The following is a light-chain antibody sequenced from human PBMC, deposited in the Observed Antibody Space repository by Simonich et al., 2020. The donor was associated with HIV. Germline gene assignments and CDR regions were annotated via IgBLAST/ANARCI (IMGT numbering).Light chain of an antibody. J-gene: IGKJ1*01. V-gene: IGKV4-1*01. CDR3: QQYNYWSPT. CDR1: PSVLYSSNNKNY. Sequence: DIVMTQSPDSLAVSLGERATINCKSSPSVLYSSNNKNYLAWYQQKPGQPPMLLIYWASTRESGVPDRFSGGGSGTDFTLTISSLQAEDFAVYYGQQYNYWSPTFGQGTKVEIK. CDR2: WAS.